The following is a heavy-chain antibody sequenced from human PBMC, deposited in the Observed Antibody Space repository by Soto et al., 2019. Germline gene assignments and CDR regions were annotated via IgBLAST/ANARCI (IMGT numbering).Heavy chain of an antibody. J-gene: IGHJ4*02. V-gene: IGHV4-39*01. CDR3: ARHRIEVVWRGFDF. CDR1: TDSSSFTNSY. Sequence: PSETLFLTCTVSTDSSSFTNSYWGWIRHPPGKGLQWIGSSSYNGGTFYNPSLKGRVVISFDTSKKQSSLQVTSVTAADTAVYFCARHRIEVVWRGFDFWGQGSPVTVSS. CDR2: SSYNGGT. D-gene: IGHD3-10*01.